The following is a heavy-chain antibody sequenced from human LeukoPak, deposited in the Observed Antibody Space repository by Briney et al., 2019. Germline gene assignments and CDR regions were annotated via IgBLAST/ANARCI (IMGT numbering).Heavy chain of an antibody. CDR2: IYPGDSDT. CDR3: ARIYDSSGYSMYYFDY. J-gene: IGHJ4*02. Sequence: GESLKISCRVSGYSFTSYWIGWVRQMPGKGLEWMGIIYPGDSDTRYSPSFQGQVTISADKSISTAYLQWSSLKASDTAMYYCARIYDSSGYSMYYFDYWGQGTLVTVSS. CDR1: GYSFTSYW. V-gene: IGHV5-51*01. D-gene: IGHD3-22*01.